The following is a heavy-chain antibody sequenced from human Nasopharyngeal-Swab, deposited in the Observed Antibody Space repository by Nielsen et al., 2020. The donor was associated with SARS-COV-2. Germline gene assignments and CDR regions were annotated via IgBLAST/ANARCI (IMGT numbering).Heavy chain of an antibody. CDR1: GFTFSTFG. V-gene: IGHV3-33*01. CDR3: ARDEAGTANSGFDY. J-gene: IGHJ4*02. CDR2: IWYDGSNK. Sequence: GESLKISCAASGFTFSTFGMHWVPQAPGKGLEWVAVIWYDGSNKYYADSVKGRFTISRDNSKNTLYLQMNSLRAEDTAIYYCARDEAGTANSGFDYWGQGTLVTVSS. D-gene: IGHD1-1*01.